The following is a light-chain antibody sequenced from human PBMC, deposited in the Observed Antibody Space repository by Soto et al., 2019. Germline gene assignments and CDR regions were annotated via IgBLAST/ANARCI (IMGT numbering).Light chain of an antibody. CDR2: DVS. J-gene: IGLJ6*01. V-gene: IGLV2-14*03. CDR3: SSYTDSGTLV. CDR1: SSDVGAYNY. Sequence: QSVLTQPASVSGSPGQSITISCTGTSSDVGAYNYVSWYQQHPGKAPKLLIYDVSNRPSGFSNRFSGSKSGNSASLTISGLEAEDEAGCYCSSYTDSGTLVFGSGTKLTVL.